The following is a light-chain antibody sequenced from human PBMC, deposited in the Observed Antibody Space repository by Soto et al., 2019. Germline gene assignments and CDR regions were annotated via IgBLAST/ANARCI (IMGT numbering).Light chain of an antibody. CDR2: GAS. CDR1: QSVSSSY. J-gene: IGKJ5*01. Sequence: EIVLTQSPGTLSLSPGERATLSCRASQSVSSSYLAWYQQKPGQAPRLLIYGASSRATGIPDRFSGSGSGTYFTLTISRLDPEDVAVYYCQQDGSSPQTFGQGTRLEIK. V-gene: IGKV3-20*01. CDR3: QQDGSSPQT.